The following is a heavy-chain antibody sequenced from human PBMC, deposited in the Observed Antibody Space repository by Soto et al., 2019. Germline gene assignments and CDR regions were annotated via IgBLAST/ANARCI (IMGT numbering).Heavy chain of an antibody. V-gene: IGHV1-58*02. CDR1: GFTFSHSA. J-gene: IGHJ4*02. D-gene: IGHD3-22*01. CDR2: VVVGSGNT. CDR3: AAESYFDSNGTMVRMD. Sequence: QMQLVQSGPEVKKPGTSVKVSCKASGFTFSHSAMQWVRQARGQSLEWIGWVVVGSGNTNYAQKFQERVTISWDMSTNTGHLEITSLRSVDTPAYSCAAESYFDSNGTMVRMDWGQGTLVTVSS.